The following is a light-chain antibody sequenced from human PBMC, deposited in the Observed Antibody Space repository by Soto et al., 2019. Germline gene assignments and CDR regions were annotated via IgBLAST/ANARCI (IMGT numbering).Light chain of an antibody. Sequence: IQMTQSPSSLSVSVGDSVIVTCRASQTIASYVNWYQQQPGRAPRLLIFSASSLQTGVPSRFSGSQSATLFTHIISSQQPEDVATYYYQPSYNIPTLGQGTKVEI. CDR2: SAS. J-gene: IGKJ1*01. CDR1: QTIASY. V-gene: IGKV1-39*01. CDR3: QPSYNIPT.